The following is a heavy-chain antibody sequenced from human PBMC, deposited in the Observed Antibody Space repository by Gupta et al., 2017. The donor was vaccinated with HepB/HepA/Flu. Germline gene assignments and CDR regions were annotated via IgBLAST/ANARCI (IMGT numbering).Heavy chain of an antibody. Sequence: QLVECGGGLVKPGGSLRLSCVASGFTFRRYSMIWVRQAPGKGLEWVASISRSSNYIYYADSVKGRFTVSRDNADNTLYLQMNSLKTEDTALYSCARARAGGSTDGFDVCGQGTRVTVSS. CDR2: ISRSSNYI. CDR1: GFTFRRYS. CDR3: ARARAGGSTDGFDV. J-gene: IGHJ3*01. D-gene: IGHD6-25*01. V-gene: IGHV3-21*02.